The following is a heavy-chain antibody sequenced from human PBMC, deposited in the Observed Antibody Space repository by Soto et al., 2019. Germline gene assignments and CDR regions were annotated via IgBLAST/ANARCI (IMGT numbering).Heavy chain of an antibody. D-gene: IGHD2-2*01. J-gene: IGHJ6*02. V-gene: IGHV3-21*01. CDR3: ARDSSTSYNYCYGMDV. CDR2: ISSSSDYI. Sequence: GGSLRLSCAASGFTFSTYDMNWVRQAPGKGLEWVSSISSSSDYIYYADSVKGRFTISRDNAKNSLYLQMNSLRAEDTAVYYCARDSSTSYNYCYGMDVCGQGTTVTVSS. CDR1: GFTFSTYD.